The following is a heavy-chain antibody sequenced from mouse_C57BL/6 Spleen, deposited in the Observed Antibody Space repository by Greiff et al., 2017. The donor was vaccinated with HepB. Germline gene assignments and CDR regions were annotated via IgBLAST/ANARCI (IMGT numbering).Heavy chain of an antibody. CDR1: GYAFSSSW. CDR2: IYPGDGDT. CDR3: ARDDYDGFDY. D-gene: IGHD2-4*01. V-gene: IGHV1-82*01. Sequence: VKLMESGPELVKPGASVKISCKASGYAFSSSWMNWVKQRPGKGLEWIGRIYPGDGDTNYNGKFKGKATLTADKSSSTAYMQLSSLPSEDSAVYFCARDDYDGFDYWGQGTTLTVSS. J-gene: IGHJ2*01.